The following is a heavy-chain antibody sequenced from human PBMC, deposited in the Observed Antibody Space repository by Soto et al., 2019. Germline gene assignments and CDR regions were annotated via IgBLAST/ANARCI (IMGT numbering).Heavy chain of an antibody. CDR2: IYHSGST. J-gene: IGHJ4*02. V-gene: IGHV4-4*02. Sequence: PSETLSLTCAVSGGSINSRYWWSWVRQSPGKGLEWIGEIYHSGSTNYNPSLKSRVTISVDKSKNQFSLNLSSVTAADTAVYYCARDQNGSGNYYTRYFDYWGQGTRVTVSS. D-gene: IGHD3-10*01. CDR3: ARDQNGSGNYYTRYFDY. CDR1: GGSINSRYW.